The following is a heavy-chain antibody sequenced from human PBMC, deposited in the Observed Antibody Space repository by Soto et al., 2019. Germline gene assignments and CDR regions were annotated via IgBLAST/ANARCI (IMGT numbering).Heavy chain of an antibody. V-gene: IGHV4-31*02. CDR1: GVSISSGVYY. CDR3: ARWTPPWELRSNYYYGMDV. D-gene: IGHD1-26*01. Sequence: SETLSLTCTVSGVSISSGVYYWSWIRQHPGKGLEWIGYIYYSGSTYYNPSLKSRVTISVDTSKNQFSLKLSSVTAADTAVYYCARWTPPWELRSNYYYGMDVWGQGTTVTVSS. J-gene: IGHJ6*02. CDR2: IYYSGST.